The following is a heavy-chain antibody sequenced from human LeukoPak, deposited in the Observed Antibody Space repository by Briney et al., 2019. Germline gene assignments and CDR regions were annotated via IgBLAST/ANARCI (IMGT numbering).Heavy chain of an antibody. Sequence: SETLSLTCTVSRGSISSDYWSWLRQHAGKGLEWIGRIYTGGSTNYNPSLKSLVTMSVDTSKNQFSLKLSSVTAADTAVYYCARDGWGGYSSRGMDVWGQGTTVTVSS. J-gene: IGHJ6*02. D-gene: IGHD3-3*01. V-gene: IGHV4-4*07. CDR3: ARDGWGGYSSRGMDV. CDR1: RGSISSDY. CDR2: IYTGGST.